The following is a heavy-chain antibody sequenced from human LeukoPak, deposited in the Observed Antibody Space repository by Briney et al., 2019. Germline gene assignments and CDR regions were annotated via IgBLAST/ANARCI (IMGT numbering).Heavy chain of an antibody. V-gene: IGHV4-59*01. CDR1: GVSISTFY. D-gene: IGHD3-22*01. CDR2: IHYSGST. Sequence: PSETLYLICAVSGVSISTFYWSWIRQPPGKGLEWTGYIHYSGSTNYNPSLKSRVTILVDTSKNPFSLRLSSVTAADTAVYYCARGGLDSNGYWTAFDIWGQGTMVTVSS. J-gene: IGHJ3*02. CDR3: ARGGLDSNGYWTAFDI.